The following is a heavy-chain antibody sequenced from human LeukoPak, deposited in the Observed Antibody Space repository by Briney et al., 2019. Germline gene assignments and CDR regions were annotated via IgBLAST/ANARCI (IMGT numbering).Heavy chain of an antibody. CDR3: ARDDIVGSVDFDY. CDR1: GFPFSDFY. J-gene: IGHJ4*02. CDR2: INPNSGDT. D-gene: IGHD1-26*01. Sequence: SVQVSCKASGFPFSDFYIHWVRQAPGQGLEWMGWINPNSGDTKYTQRFQGRVTMTRDTSISTAYMEMTSLRYDDTAVYYCARDDIVGSVDFDYWGQGTVDSVSS. V-gene: IGHV1-2*02.